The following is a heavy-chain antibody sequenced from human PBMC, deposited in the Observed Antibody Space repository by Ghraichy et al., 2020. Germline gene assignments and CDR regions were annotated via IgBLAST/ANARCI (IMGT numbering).Heavy chain of an antibody. V-gene: IGHV4-61*08. Sequence: SQTLSLTCTVSGGSITDDGYYWDWIRQPPGKGLEWIGYIYYSGSTNYNPSLKSRVTISVDTSKNQFSLKLSSVTAADTAVYYFARVSVVAANYYYYYYMDVWGKVTTFTVSS. CDR2: IYYSGST. CDR3: ARVSVVAANYYYYYYMDV. CDR1: GGSITDDGYY. D-gene: IGHD2-15*01. J-gene: IGHJ6*03.